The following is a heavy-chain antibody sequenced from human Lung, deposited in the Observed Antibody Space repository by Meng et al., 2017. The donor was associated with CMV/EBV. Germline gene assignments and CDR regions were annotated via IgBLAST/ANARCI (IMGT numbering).Heavy chain of an antibody. CDR3: ARVVAALWGYYFDY. J-gene: IGHJ4*02. Sequence: AQQPESVPGLVTPSGTLYLTCAVSGGVIGSSNWWSWLRQPPGKGLEWIGEIYHSGSTNYNPSLKSRVTISVDKSKNQFSLKLSSVTAADTAVYYCARVVAALWGYYFDYWGQGTLVTVSS. V-gene: IGHV4-4*02. CDR1: GGVIGSSNW. D-gene: IGHD2-15*01. CDR2: IYHSGST.